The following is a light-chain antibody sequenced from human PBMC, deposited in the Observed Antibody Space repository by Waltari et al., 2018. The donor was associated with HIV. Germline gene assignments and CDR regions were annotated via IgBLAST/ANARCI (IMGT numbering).Light chain of an antibody. V-gene: IGKV1-27*01. CDR3: QKYNSAPQT. CDR2: AAS. CDR1: QGISNY. Sequence: DIQMTHSPSSLSASVGDRATITCRASQGISNYLAWYQQKPGKVPKLLIYAASTLQSGVASRFSGSGSGTDFTLTISSLQHEDVATYYSQKYNSAPQTVSQGTKVEIK. J-gene: IGKJ1*01.